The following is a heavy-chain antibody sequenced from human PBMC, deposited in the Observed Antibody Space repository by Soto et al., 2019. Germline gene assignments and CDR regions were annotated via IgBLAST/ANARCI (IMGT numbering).Heavy chain of an antibody. CDR3: AKDYSSGWYTAAFDI. D-gene: IGHD6-19*01. J-gene: IGHJ3*02. CDR1: GFTFDDYA. CDR2: ISWNSGSM. V-gene: IGHV3-9*01. Sequence: PGGSLRLSCAASGFTFDDYAMHWVRQAPGKGLEWVSGISWNSGSMGYADSVKGRFTISRDNAKNSLYLQMNSLRAEDTALYYCAKDYSSGWYTAAFDIWGQGTMVTVSS.